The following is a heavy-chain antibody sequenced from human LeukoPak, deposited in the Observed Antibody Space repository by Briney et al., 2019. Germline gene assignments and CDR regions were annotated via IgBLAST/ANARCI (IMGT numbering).Heavy chain of an antibody. J-gene: IGHJ6*02. V-gene: IGHV4-59*01. Sequence: SETLSLTCAFSGGSISSYYWSWIRQPPGKGLEWMGYIYYSGSTNYNPALKSRVTISVATSKNQSSLKLSSVTAARTAVYYCARGGPDFWSGYRLYGMDVWGQGTTVTVSS. CDR3: ARGGPDFWSGYRLYGMDV. CDR1: GGSISSYY. CDR2: IYYSGST. D-gene: IGHD3-3*01.